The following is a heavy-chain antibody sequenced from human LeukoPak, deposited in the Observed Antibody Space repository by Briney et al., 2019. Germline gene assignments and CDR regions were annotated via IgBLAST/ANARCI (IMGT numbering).Heavy chain of an antibody. D-gene: IGHD6-13*01. Sequence: ASVKVSCRASGYTFRSYGISWVRQAPGQGLEWMGRISPYSGSTNYPQKFQGRVTVTTDTSTSTAYMELRSLRSDDTAVYFCARALREYSSSWFSDFWGQGTLVTVSS. CDR2: ISPYSGST. CDR1: GYTFRSYG. J-gene: IGHJ4*02. CDR3: ARALREYSSSWFSDF. V-gene: IGHV1-18*01.